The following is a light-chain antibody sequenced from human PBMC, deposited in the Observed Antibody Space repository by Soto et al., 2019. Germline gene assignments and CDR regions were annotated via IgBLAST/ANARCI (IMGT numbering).Light chain of an antibody. CDR3: QQYRNWPRT. V-gene: IGKV3-15*01. CDR1: HSVNSH. Sequence: MLMTQSPATLSVSPVERVTLSCRTSHSVNSHVAWYQQKPGQAPRLLLYSASTRATGIPVRFSGSGFGTDFTLTISSLQSDDSAVYYCQQYRNWPRTFGQGTKVDIK. CDR2: SAS. J-gene: IGKJ1*01.